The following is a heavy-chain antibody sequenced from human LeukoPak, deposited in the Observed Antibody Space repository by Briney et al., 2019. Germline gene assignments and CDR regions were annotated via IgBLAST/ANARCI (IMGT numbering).Heavy chain of an antibody. CDR3: AKEWDTSTWSFFDY. D-gene: IGHD6-13*01. J-gene: IGHJ4*02. CDR2: IDSGGRTT. V-gene: IGHV3-23*01. CDR1: GFPFSDFS. Sequence: GGSLRLSCATSGFPFSDFSMSWVRQAPGKGLEWVSRIDSGGRTTSYSDSVKGRFTISRDNAKNALYLQMNSLRAEDTAVYYCAKEWDTSTWSFFDYWGQGTPVTVSS.